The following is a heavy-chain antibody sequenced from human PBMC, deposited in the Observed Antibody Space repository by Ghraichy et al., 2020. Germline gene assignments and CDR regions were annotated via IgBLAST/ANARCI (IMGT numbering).Heavy chain of an antibody. Sequence: SLTLSLTCVISGDSLSSNGVAWNWIRQSPSRGLEWLGRTYYRSKWYSEYAISVKSRITINPDTSKNQFSLHLSSLTPGDTALYYCVRGQWSAFNFWGQGTLVTVSS. V-gene: IGHV6-1*01. CDR1: GDSLSSNGVA. CDR2: TYYRSKWYS. CDR3: VRGQWSAFNF. D-gene: IGHD6-19*01. J-gene: IGHJ4*02.